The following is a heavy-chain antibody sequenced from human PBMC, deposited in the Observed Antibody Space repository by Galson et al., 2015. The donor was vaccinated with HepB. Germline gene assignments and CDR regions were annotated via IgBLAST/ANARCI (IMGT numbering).Heavy chain of an antibody. D-gene: IGHD2-15*01. V-gene: IGHV3-7*03. J-gene: IGHJ4*02. Sequence: SLRLSCAASGFTFSSYGMHWVRQAPGKGLEWVANINQDGSKRYYVDSVKGRFTISRDNAKTSVYLQMNSLTGEDAAVYYCARAYAGHDSFWGQGTLVTVSS. CDR2: INQDGSKR. CDR3: ARAYAGHDSF. CDR1: GFTFSSYG.